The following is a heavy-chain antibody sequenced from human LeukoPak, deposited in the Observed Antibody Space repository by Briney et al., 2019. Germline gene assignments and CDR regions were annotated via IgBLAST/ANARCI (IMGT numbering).Heavy chain of an antibody. V-gene: IGHV3-74*01. D-gene: IGHD3-10*01. J-gene: IGHJ4*02. CDR3: AKDDAWLRFGE. Sequence: GGSLRLSCAASGFTFSSYWMHWVRQAPGKGLVWVSRINSDGSSTSYADSVKGRFTISRDNSKNTLYLEVISLTAEDTAVYYCAKDDAWLRFGEWSQGTLVTVSS. CDR1: GFTFSSYW. CDR2: INSDGSST.